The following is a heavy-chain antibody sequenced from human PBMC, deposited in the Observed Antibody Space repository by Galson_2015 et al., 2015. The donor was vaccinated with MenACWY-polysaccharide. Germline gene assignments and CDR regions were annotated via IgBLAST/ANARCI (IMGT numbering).Heavy chain of an antibody. J-gene: IGHJ6*02. CDR1: GFSLGAWY. CDR3: ARGHYGLDV. V-gene: IGHV3-11*01. Sequence: SLRLSCAGSGFSLGAWYMSWIRQAPGKGLEWLSYISKSGDSIYYGDSVKGRFAISRDNAKNSLYLQLNSLEVEDTAIYYCARGHYGLDVWGQGTTVTVSS. CDR2: ISKSGDSI.